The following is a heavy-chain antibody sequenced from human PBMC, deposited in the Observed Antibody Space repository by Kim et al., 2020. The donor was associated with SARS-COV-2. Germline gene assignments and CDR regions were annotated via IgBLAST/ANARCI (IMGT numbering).Heavy chain of an antibody. J-gene: IGHJ5*02. CDR2: IIPILGIA. Sequence: SVKVSCKASGGTFSSYAISWVRQAPGQGLEWMGRIIPILGIANYAQKFQGRVTSTADKSTSTAYMELSSLRSEDTAVYYCARDYCSSTSCLKPWGQGTLVTVSS. V-gene: IGHV1-69*04. CDR3: ARDYCSSTSCLKP. CDR1: GGTFSSYA. D-gene: IGHD2-2*01.